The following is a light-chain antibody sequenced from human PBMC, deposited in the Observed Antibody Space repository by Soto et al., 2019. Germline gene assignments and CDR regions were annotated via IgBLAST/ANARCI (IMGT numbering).Light chain of an antibody. CDR3: QSYDSSLSGSNYV. CDR1: SSNIGAGYD. Sequence: QSVLTQPPSVSGAPGQRVTISCTGSSSNIGAGYDVHWYQQLPGTAPKLLIYGNSNRPSGVPDRFSGSKSGTSAFLAITGLQAEDEADYYCQSYDSSLSGSNYVFGTGTKVTVL. J-gene: IGLJ1*01. CDR2: GNS. V-gene: IGLV1-40*01.